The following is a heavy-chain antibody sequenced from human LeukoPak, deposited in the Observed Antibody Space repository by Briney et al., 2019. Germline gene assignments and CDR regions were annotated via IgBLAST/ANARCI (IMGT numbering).Heavy chain of an antibody. CDR3: AREYSGSQDGFDK. CDR1: GYSISSGHY. CDR2: MYHSGST. J-gene: IGHJ3*02. Sequence: SETLSLTCTVSGYSISSGHYWGWIRQPPGKGLEWIGSMYHSGSTYYNPPLKSRVTISEDTSKNQFSLKLRSVTAADTAVYYCAREYSGSQDGFDKWGQGTMVTVSS. D-gene: IGHD1-26*01. V-gene: IGHV4-38-2*02.